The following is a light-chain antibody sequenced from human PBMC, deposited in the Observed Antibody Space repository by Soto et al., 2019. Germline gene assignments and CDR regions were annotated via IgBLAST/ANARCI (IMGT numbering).Light chain of an antibody. V-gene: IGLV2-14*01. Sequence: QSALTQPASVSGSPGQSTAISCTGTSSDIGSYNYVSWYQQHPGKAPKLMIHEVSNRPSGVSDRFSGSKSGNTASLTISGLQADDEADYYCSSHTTYSTRVFGTGTKLTVL. CDR2: EVS. CDR3: SSHTTYSTRV. J-gene: IGLJ1*01. CDR1: SSDIGSYNY.